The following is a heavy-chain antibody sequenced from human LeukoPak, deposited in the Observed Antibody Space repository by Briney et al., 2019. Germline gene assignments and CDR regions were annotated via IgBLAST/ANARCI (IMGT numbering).Heavy chain of an antibody. J-gene: IGHJ2*01. CDR3: ASAQGLGYRDCYFDL. D-gene: IGHD3-16*01. CDR2: IYYSGSS. V-gene: IGHV4-39*07. Sequence: SETLSLTCTVSGGSISSSSEYWGWSRQRPGKGLEWIGSIYYSGSSYYNPPLKIRVTISVDTSKNEFSLKLSSVTAADTAVYYCASAQGLGYRDCYFDLWGRGTLVTVSS. CDR1: GGSISSSSEY.